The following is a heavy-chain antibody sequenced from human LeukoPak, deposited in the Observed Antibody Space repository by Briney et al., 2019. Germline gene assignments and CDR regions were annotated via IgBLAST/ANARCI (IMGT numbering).Heavy chain of an antibody. CDR3: TGDGSRWLRRLSDY. CDR1: GFTFSSYS. J-gene: IGHJ4*02. D-gene: IGHD3-22*01. Sequence: GGSLRLSCAASGFTFSSYSMNWVRQAPGKGLEWVGFIRSKAYGGTTEYAASVKGRFTISRDDSKSIAYLQMNSLKTEDTAVYYCTGDGSRWLRRLSDYWGQGTLVTVSS. V-gene: IGHV3-49*04. CDR2: IRSKAYGGTT.